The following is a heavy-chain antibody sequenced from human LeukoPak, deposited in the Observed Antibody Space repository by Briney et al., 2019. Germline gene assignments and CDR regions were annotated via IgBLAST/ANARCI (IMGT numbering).Heavy chain of an antibody. CDR1: GFTFSSYA. CDR3: ASGSLGYCDSTSCYTQFDY. J-gene: IGHJ4*02. V-gene: IGHV3-30*04. D-gene: IGHD2-2*02. CDR2: ISYDGSNK. Sequence: GRSLRLSCAASGFTFSSYAMHWVRQAPGKGLEWVTVISYDGSNKYYADSAKGRITISRDNSKNTLYMQMSSLRAEDTAVYYCASGSLGYCDSTSCYTQFDYWGQGTLVTVSS.